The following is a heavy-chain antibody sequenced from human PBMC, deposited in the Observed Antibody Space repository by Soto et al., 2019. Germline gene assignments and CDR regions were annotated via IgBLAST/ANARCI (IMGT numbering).Heavy chain of an antibody. CDR2: IYSDGRT. J-gene: IGHJ4*02. D-gene: IGHD3-22*01. Sequence: GGSLILSCAASGFTVSNNYLSWVRQAPGRGLEWVSVIYSDGRTFYADSVKGRFTISRDNSKNTLYLQMISLRAEDTAVYYCARDPTDSRTSDYWGQGTLVTVSS. CDR1: GFTVSNNY. CDR3: ARDPTDSRTSDY. V-gene: IGHV3-66*01.